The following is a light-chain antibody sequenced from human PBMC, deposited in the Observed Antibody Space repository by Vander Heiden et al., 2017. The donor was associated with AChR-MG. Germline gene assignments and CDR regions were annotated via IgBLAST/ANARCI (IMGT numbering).Light chain of an antibody. CDR2: GAS. CDR1: QVIFTY. V-gene: IGKV1-39*01. CDR3: QQSSSAPPYT. Sequence: DIQLTQSPSSLSASVGDRITITCRTNQVIFTYLNWYQQKPGKAPKLVIYGASNLQSGAPSRFSGSGSGTEFTLTISNLQVEDFGVYYCQQSSSAPPYTFGQGTKLDIK. J-gene: IGKJ2*01.